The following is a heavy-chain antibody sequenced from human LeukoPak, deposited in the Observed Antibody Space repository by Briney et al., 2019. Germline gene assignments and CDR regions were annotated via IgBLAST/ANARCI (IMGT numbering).Heavy chain of an antibody. CDR1: GASIRSGGYS. CDR3: ARSLGRNYFDY. Sequence: SETLSLTCTVSGASIRSGGYSWSWIRQPPGKGLEWIGYIYHSGSTYYNPSLKSRVTISVDRSKNQFSLKLSSVTAADTAVYYCARSLGRNYFDYWGQGTLVTVSS. D-gene: IGHD3-16*01. V-gene: IGHV4-30-2*01. J-gene: IGHJ4*02. CDR2: IYHSGST.